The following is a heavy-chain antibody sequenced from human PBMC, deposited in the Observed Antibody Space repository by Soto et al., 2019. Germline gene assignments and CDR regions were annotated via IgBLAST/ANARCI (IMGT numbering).Heavy chain of an antibody. CDR2: ISSSSSYT. J-gene: IGHJ4*02. D-gene: IGHD3-9*01. CDR3: ARGGYDILTGYSNY. Sequence: QVQLVESGGGLVKPGGSLRLACAASGFTFSDYYMSWIRQAPGKALEWVSYISSSSSYTNYADSVKGRFTISRDNAKNSLYLQMNSLRAEDTAVYYCARGGYDILTGYSNYWGQGTLVTVSS. CDR1: GFTFSDYY. V-gene: IGHV3-11*05.